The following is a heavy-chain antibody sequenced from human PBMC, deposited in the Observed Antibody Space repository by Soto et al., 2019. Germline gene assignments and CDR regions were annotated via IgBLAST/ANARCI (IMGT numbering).Heavy chain of an antibody. Sequence: QVQLQESGPGLVKPSQTLSLTCTVSGGSISSGGYYWSWIRQHPGKGLEWIGYIYYSGSTYYNPSLTRRFTISVDTSKNQFSLKLSSVTAADTAVYYCACSFGVAAAGPFDYWGQGTLVTVSS. J-gene: IGHJ4*02. CDR2: IYYSGST. V-gene: IGHV4-31*03. D-gene: IGHD6-13*01. CDR3: ACSFGVAAAGPFDY. CDR1: GGSISSGGYY.